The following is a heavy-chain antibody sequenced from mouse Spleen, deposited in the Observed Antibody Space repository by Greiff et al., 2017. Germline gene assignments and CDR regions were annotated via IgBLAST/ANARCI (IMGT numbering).Heavy chain of an antibody. Sequence: QVQLQQPGAELVRPGSSVKLSCKASGYTFTSYWMHWVKQRPIQGLEWIGNIDPSDSETHYNQKFKDKATLTVDKSSSTAYMQLSSLTSEDSAVYYCARNGNYWYFDVWGAGTTVTVSS. D-gene: IGHD2-1*01. J-gene: IGHJ1*01. CDR3: ARNGNYWYFDV. CDR1: GYTFTSYW. CDR2: IDPSDSET. V-gene: IGHV1-52*01.